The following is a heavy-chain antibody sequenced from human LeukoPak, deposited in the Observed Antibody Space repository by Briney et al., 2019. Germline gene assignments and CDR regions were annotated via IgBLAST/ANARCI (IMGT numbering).Heavy chain of an antibody. V-gene: IGHV3-30*18. J-gene: IGHJ4*02. D-gene: IGHD2-15*01. CDR3: AKPTLGRTKGHFDY. CDR2: ISYDGSNK. Sequence: GGSLRLSCAASGFTFSSYGMHWVRQAPGKGLEWVAVISYDGSNKYYADSVKGRFTISRDNSKNTQYLQMNSLRAEDTAVYYCAKPTLGRTKGHFDYWGQGTLVTVSS. CDR1: GFTFSSYG.